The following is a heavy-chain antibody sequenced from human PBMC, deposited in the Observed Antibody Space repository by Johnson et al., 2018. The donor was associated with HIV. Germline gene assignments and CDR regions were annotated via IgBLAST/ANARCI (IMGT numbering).Heavy chain of an antibody. CDR2: ISWNSGSI. J-gene: IGHJ3*02. Sequence: VQLVESGGGLVQPGRSLRLSCAASGFTFDDYAMHWVRQAPGKGLEWVSGISWNSGSIGYADSVKGRFTISRDNAKNSLYLQMNSLRAEDTAVYYCARDRGSMPAVAFDIWGQGTMVTVSS. CDR3: ARDRGSMPAVAFDI. V-gene: IGHV3-9*01. CDR1: GFTFDDYA. D-gene: IGHD2-2*01.